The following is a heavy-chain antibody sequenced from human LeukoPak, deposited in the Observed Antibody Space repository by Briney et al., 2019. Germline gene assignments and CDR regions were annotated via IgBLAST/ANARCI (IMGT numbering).Heavy chain of an antibody. J-gene: IGHJ2*01. Sequence: PGGSLRLSCAASGFTFSSYGMHWVRQAPGKGLEWVSYISSSSSTIYYADSVKGRFTISRDNAKNSLYLQMNSLRAEDTAVYYCARVHYDFWSGYYEDWYFDLWGRGTLVTVSS. CDR3: ARVHYDFWSGYYEDWYFDL. CDR2: ISSSSSTI. D-gene: IGHD3-3*01. V-gene: IGHV3-48*01. CDR1: GFTFSSYG.